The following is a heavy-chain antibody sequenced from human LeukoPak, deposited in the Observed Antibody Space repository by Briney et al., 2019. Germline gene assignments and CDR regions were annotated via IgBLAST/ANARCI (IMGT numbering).Heavy chain of an antibody. CDR2: TYYRSKWYN. J-gene: IGHJ4*02. Sequence: SQTLSLICAISGDSVSSNSADWSWTRPSPSRGLEWLGRTYYRSKWYNDYAVSVKSRITINPDTSKNQFSLQLNSVTPEDTAVYYCATYSSGWYFDYWGQGTLVTVSS. D-gene: IGHD6-19*01. CDR1: GDSVSSNSAD. V-gene: IGHV6-1*01. CDR3: ATYSSGWYFDY.